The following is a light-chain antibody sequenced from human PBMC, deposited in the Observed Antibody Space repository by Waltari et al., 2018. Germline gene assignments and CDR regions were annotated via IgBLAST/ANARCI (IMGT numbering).Light chain of an antibody. CDR2: YAS. Sequence: DIELTQSPDFPSVTPKEKVTITCRASQDIGSSLHWYQQKPDQSPKLLIYYASQSFSGVPSRFTGSGSGTDFTLTINGLEAEDAATYYCHQSGDLPRSFGQGTKLEIK. CDR3: HQSGDLPRS. V-gene: IGKV6-21*01. J-gene: IGKJ2*03. CDR1: QDIGSS.